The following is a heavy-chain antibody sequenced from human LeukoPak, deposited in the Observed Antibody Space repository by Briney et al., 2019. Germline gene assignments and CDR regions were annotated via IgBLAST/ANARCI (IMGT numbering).Heavy chain of an antibody. CDR2: IYHSGST. V-gene: IGHV4-30-2*01. J-gene: IGHJ4*02. Sequence: PSQTLSLTCAVSGGSISSGGYSWSWIRQPPGKGLEWIGYIYHSGSTYYNPSLKSRVTISVDTSKNQFSLKLSSVTAADTAVYYCASMEGYCSGGSCFDYWGQGTLVTVSS. CDR1: GGSISSGGYS. CDR3: ASMEGYCSGGSCFDY. D-gene: IGHD2-15*01.